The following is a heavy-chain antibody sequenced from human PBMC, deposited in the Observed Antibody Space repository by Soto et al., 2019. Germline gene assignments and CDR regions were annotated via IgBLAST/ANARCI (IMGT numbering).Heavy chain of an antibody. Sequence: GGSLRLSWAASGFTFNINSMNWVRQAPGKGLEWVSSISSRSSNIDYADSVKGRFTISRDNANNPLYLQMNILSPDDTALYYCARDTKMLAPLIYMVHWGPGILLTVST. J-gene: IGHJ4*02. D-gene: IGHD3-22*01. V-gene: IGHV3-21*01. CDR2: ISSRSSNI. CDR1: GFTFNINS. CDR3: ARDTKMLAPLIYMVH.